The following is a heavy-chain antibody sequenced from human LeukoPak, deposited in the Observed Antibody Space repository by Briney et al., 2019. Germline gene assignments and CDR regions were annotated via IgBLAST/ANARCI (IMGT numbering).Heavy chain of an antibody. CDR2: INSDGSST. CDR1: GFTFAAYG. CDR3: ARDPYDSFFDY. J-gene: IGHJ4*02. Sequence: HPGGSLRLSCAASGFTFAAYGMSWVRQAPGKGLVWVSRINSDGSSTSYADSVKGRFTISRDNAKNTLYLQMNSLRAEDTAVYYCARDPYDSFFDYWGQGTLVTVSS. D-gene: IGHD3-3*01. V-gene: IGHV3-74*01.